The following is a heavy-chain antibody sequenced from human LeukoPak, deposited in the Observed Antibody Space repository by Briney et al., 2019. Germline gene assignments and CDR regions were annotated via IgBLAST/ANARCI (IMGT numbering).Heavy chain of an antibody. Sequence: ASVKVSYKASGYTFTSYGISWVRQAPGQGREWMGWISAYNGNTNYAQKLQGRVTMTTDTSTSTAYMELRSLRSDDTAVYYCARERPVNWFDPWGQGTLVTVSS. CDR3: ARERPVNWFDP. J-gene: IGHJ5*02. CDR1: GYTFTSYG. CDR2: ISAYNGNT. V-gene: IGHV1-18*04.